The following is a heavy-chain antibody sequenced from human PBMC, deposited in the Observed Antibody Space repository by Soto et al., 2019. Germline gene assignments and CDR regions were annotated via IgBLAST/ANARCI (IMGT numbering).Heavy chain of an antibody. CDR2: LSYDGSKE. J-gene: IGHJ4*02. CDR1: GFTFSSFG. CDR3: AKRLLRGTTLSVLDY. D-gene: IGHD4-17*01. V-gene: IGHV3-30*18. Sequence: GGSLRLSCAASGFTFSSFGMHGVRQVLGKGLEWVALLSYDGSKEYYADSVKGRFSVSRDNSKNTLYLQMNSLRVEDTAVYFCAKRLLRGTTLSVLDYWGRGTLVTVSS.